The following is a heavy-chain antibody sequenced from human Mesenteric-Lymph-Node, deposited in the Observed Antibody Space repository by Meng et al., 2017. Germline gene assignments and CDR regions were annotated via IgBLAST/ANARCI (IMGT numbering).Heavy chain of an antibody. CDR1: GGSISNADYY. Sequence: VQLPESGPGLVKPSQTLSLTCTVPGGSISNADYYWSWIRQPPGKGLEWIGYIYYSGSTYYNPSLKSRVTMSVDTSKNQFSLKLSSVTAADTAVYYCARGQKGYFDLWGRGTLVTVSS. V-gene: IGHV4-30-4*01. J-gene: IGHJ2*01. CDR2: IYYSGST. CDR3: ARGQKGYFDL.